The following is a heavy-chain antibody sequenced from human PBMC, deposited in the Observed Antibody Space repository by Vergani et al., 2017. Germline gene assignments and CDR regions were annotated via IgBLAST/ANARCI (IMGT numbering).Heavy chain of an antibody. CDR1: GGSFSGYY. CDR2: INHSGST. D-gene: IGHD5-24*01. Sequence: QVQLQQWGAGLLKPSETLSLTCAVYGGSFSGYYWSWIRQPPGKGLEWIGEINHSGSTNYNPALKSRVTISVDTSKNQFSRKLSPVTAANTAVYYRARLRRSPSTYYYYYMDVWGKGTTVTVSS. V-gene: IGHV4-34*01. CDR3: ARLRRSPSTYYYYYMDV. J-gene: IGHJ6*03.